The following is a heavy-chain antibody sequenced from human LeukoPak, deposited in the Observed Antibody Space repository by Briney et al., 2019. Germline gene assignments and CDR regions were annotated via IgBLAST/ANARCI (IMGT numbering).Heavy chain of an antibody. Sequence: SETLSLTCAVYGGSFSGYYWSWIRQPPGKGLEWIGEINHSGSTNYNPSLKSRVTISVDTSKNQFSLKLSSVTAADTAVYYCARVGVEQQLSAVGLDIWGQGTMVTVSS. V-gene: IGHV4-34*01. J-gene: IGHJ3*02. CDR1: GGSFSGYY. CDR3: ARVGVEQQLSAVGLDI. D-gene: IGHD6-13*01. CDR2: INHSGST.